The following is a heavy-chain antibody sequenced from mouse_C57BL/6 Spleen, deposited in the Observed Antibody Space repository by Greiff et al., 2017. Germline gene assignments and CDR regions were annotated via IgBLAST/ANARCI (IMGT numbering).Heavy chain of an antibody. CDR1: GFTFNTYA. CDR2: IRGNSSNYAT. CDR3: VRGGYGNYGAMDY. J-gene: IGHJ4*01. D-gene: IGHD2-1*01. Sequence: EVQLVESGGGLVQPKGSLKLSCAASGFTFNTYAMHWVRQAPGKGLEWVARIRGNSSNYATYYDDSVRDSVTISRDASQSMLYLQINNLKTEDTAVYYGVRGGYGNYGAMDYWGQGTSVTVSS. V-gene: IGHV10-3*01.